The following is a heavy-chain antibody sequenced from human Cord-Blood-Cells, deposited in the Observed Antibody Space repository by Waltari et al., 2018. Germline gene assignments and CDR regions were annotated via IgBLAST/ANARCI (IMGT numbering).Heavy chain of an antibody. Sequence: QVQLVESGGGVVQPGRSLRLSCAASGFTFSSYAMHWVRQAPGKGLEWVAVISYDGGNKYYAHSVKGRFTISRDNSKNTLYLQMNSLRADDTAVYYCARLPAKQLDFDYWGQGTLVTVSS. J-gene: IGHJ4*02. CDR2: ISYDGGNK. CDR1: GFTFSSYA. CDR3: ARLPAKQLDFDY. D-gene: IGHD6-6*01. V-gene: IGHV3-30-3*01.